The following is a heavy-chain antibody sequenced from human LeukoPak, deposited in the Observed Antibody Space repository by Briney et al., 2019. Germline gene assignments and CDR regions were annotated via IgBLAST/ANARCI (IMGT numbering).Heavy chain of an antibody. J-gene: IGHJ3*02. CDR1: GYTFTDYY. Sequence: ASVKVSCKXSGYTFTDYYMHWVQQSPGKGLEWMGLVDPEDGETIHAEKFQGRVTITADTSTDTAYMELSSLRSEDTAVYYCASRVAAAGNAFDIWGQGTMVTVSS. D-gene: IGHD6-13*01. CDR2: VDPEDGET. V-gene: IGHV1-69-2*01. CDR3: ASRVAAAGNAFDI.